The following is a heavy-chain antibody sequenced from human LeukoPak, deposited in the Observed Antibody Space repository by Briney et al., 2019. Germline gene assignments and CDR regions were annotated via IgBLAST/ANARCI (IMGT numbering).Heavy chain of an antibody. CDR3: ASSGSYPRGDPYYFDY. J-gene: IGHJ4*02. CDR1: GYTFTGYY. CDR2: INPNSGGT. V-gene: IGHV1-2*04. Sequence: ASVTVSFMASGYTFTGYYMHWVRPAPGQGREWVGWINPNSGGTNYAQKFQGWVTMTRDTSISTAYMELSRLRSDDTAVYYCASSGSYPRGDPYYFDYWGQGTLVTVSS. D-gene: IGHD1-26*01.